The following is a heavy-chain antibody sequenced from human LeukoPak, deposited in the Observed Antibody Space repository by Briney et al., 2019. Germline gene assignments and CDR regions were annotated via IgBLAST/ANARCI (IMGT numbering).Heavy chain of an antibody. CDR1: GFTFSSYD. CDR2: IGVAGDT. D-gene: IGHD5-18*01. V-gene: IGHV3-13*01. CDR3: ARADLRGYSLDY. Sequence: GGSLRLSCAASGFTFSSYDMHWVRQVTGKGLEWVSAIGVAGDTYYLGSVKGRFTISRENAKNSLYLQMNSLRAGDTAVYYCARADLRGYSLDYWGQGTLVTVSS. J-gene: IGHJ4*02.